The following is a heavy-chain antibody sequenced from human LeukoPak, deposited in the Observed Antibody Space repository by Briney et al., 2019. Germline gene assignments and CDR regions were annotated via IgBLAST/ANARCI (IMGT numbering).Heavy chain of an antibody. CDR2: TYYRSKWYS. Sequence: SQTLSLTCAISGDSVPSNSVSWNWIRQSPSRGLEWLGRTYYRSKWYSDSPLSVKSRITINPDTSKNQFSLQLNSVTPEDTAVYYCARGLSRYFDNWGQGTLVTVSS. J-gene: IGHJ4*02. CDR1: GDSVPSNSVS. CDR3: ARGLSRYFDN. D-gene: IGHD6-19*01. V-gene: IGHV6-1*01.